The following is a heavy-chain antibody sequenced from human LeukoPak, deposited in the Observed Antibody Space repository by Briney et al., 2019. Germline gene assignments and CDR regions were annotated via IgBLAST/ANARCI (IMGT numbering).Heavy chain of an antibody. Sequence: SGPTLVKPTQTLTLTCTFSGFSLSTSGLGVGWIRQPPGKALEWLAVIYWGDDKRYRPSLKSRLTITEDTSKNQVVLTMTSMDPVDTATYFCARYYDSSGYYYVRYFDYWGQGTLVTVSS. J-gene: IGHJ4*02. D-gene: IGHD3-22*01. CDR3: ARYYDSSGYYYVRYFDY. V-gene: IGHV2-5*02. CDR1: GFSLSTSGLG. CDR2: IYWGDDK.